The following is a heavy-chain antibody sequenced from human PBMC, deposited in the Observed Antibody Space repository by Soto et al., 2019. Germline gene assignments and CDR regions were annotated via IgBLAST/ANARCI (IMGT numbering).Heavy chain of an antibody. CDR2: VYYSGSS. CDR1: GGSINNDDFY. V-gene: IGHV4-30-4*01. J-gene: IGHJ2*01. D-gene: IGHD3-22*01. CDR3: DRMSSYYDKWEFDI. Sequence: PSETLSLTCSVSGGSINNDDFYWSWLRQTPGKGLQWIGYVYYSGSSDCIPSLKSRLSMSIDKSKNQFTLKLSSVTAADTAIYSCDRMSSYYDKWEFDIWGRGTLVTVS.